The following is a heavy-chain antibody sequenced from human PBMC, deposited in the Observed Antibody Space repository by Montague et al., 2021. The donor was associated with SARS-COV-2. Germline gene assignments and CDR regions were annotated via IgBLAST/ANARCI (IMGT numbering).Heavy chain of an antibody. V-gene: IGHV4-39*07. CDR2: VYHSGGS. CDR1: GASIRSNTFF. J-gene: IGHJ4*02. D-gene: IGHD3-22*01. CDR3: AGDQGQFDSNGPRIDY. Sequence: SETLSLTCTVSGASIRSNTFFWAWIRQSPGKGLEWIGSVYHSGGSYFNPSLKSRVTISVDTSKSQFSLRVTSVTAADTAVYFCAGDQGQFDSNGPRIDYWGQGALVTVAS.